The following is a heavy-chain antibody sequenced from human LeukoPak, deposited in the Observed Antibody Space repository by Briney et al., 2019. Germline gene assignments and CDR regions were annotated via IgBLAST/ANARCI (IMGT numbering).Heavy chain of an antibody. CDR1: GFTFSSYA. CDR3: ARVEGYDFWSGYFSDYYYMDV. V-gene: IGHV3-7*01. D-gene: IGHD3-3*01. Sequence: GGSLRLSCAASGFTFSSYAMSWVRQAPGKGLEWVANIKQDGSEKYYVDSVKGRFTISRDNAKNSLYLQMNSLRAEDTAVYYCARVEGYDFWSGYFSDYYYMDVWGKGTTVTVSS. J-gene: IGHJ6*03. CDR2: IKQDGSEK.